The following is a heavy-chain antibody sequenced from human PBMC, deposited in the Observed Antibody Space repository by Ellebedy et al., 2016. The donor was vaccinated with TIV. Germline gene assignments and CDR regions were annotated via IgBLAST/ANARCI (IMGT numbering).Heavy chain of an antibody. CDR3: ARDPPWCYSCADV. D-gene: IGHD2-8*01. V-gene: IGHV3-48*02. J-gene: IGHJ6*02. CDR1: GFAFSTYS. Sequence: GESLKISCAASGFAFSTYSMNWVRQAPGKGLEWISYIGSRSGIFRYADSVKGRFTISRDNAKNSLYLQVDSLRDEDTAVYYCARDPPWCYSCADVWGQGTTVTVSS. CDR2: IGSRSGIF.